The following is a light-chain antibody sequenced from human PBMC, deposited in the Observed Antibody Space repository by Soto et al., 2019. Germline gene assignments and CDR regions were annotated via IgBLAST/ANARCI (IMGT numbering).Light chain of an antibody. Sequence: EIVLTQSPCTLSLSPGERATLSCRASQSVSSSYLAWYQQKPGQAPRLLIYGASSRATGIPDRFSGSGSGTEFTLTINSLQAEDCAVYYCQQYYSCSRTFGQGTRLEIK. J-gene: IGKJ5*01. V-gene: IGKV3-20*01. CDR2: GAS. CDR3: QQYYSCSRT. CDR1: QSVSSSY.